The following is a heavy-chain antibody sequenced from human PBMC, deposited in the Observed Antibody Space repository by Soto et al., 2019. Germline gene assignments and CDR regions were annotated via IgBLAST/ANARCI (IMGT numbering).Heavy chain of an antibody. CDR1: GFTFSSYA. V-gene: IGHV3-30-3*01. J-gene: IGHJ6*02. Sequence: GGSLRLSCAASGFTFSSYAMYWVRQAPGKGLEWVAVISYEGTNRYYADSVKGRSTISRDNSKNTLDLQMNSLRTEDTAVYYCARGYGSYPYYYYAVDVWGQGTTVTVSS. CDR2: ISYEGTNR. D-gene: IGHD1-26*01. CDR3: ARGYGSYPYYYYAVDV.